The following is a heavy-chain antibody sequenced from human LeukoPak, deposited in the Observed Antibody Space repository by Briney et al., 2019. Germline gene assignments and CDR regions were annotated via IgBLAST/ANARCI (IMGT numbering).Heavy chain of an antibody. CDR1: GGSICCHY. CDR2: IYYNGNT. CDR3: ASDNFQVYCKGFDI. Sequence: SETLSLTCNGSGGSICCHYWNWIRQSPGKGLEWIGYIYYNGNTKYNPSLSSRVIISLDTSNEQFSLKMTSVIAADTAVYFSASDNFQVYCKGFDIWGPGTMVTVSS. J-gene: IGHJ3*02. D-gene: IGHD2/OR15-2a*01. V-gene: IGHV4-59*11.